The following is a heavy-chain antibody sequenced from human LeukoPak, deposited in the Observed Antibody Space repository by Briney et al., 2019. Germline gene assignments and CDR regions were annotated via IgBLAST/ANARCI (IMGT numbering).Heavy chain of an antibody. D-gene: IGHD2-21*02. CDR3: ARDRCGGDCPLDY. V-gene: IGHV4-4*02. Sequence: TSETLSLTCAVSGGSISSSYWWTWVRQPPGKGLEWIGEIYHSGSTNYNPSLKSRVTISVDKSKNQLSLNLSSVTAADTAVYYCARDRCGGDCPLDYWGQGTLVTVSS. CDR1: GGSISSSYW. J-gene: IGHJ4*02. CDR2: IYHSGST.